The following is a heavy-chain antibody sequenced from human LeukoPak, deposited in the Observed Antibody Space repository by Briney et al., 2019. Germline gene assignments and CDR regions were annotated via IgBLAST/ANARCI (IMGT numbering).Heavy chain of an antibody. V-gene: IGHV4-39*01. J-gene: IGHJ4*02. Sequence: PSETLSLTCTVSGGSISSSSYYWGWIRQPPGKGLEWIGSIYYSGSTYYNPSLKSRVTISVDTSKNQFSLKLSSVTAADTAVYYCASLTIYCSSTSCYLGGDFDYWGQGTLVTVSS. D-gene: IGHD2-2*01. CDR3: ASLTIYCSSTSCYLGGDFDY. CDR2: IYYSGST. CDR1: GGSISSSSYY.